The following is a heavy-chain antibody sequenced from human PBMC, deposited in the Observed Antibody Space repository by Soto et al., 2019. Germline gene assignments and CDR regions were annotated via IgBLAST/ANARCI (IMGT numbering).Heavy chain of an antibody. CDR2: INHSRRT. D-gene: IGHD3-10*01. J-gene: IGHJ4*02. CDR3: ARGRGSGTYSAVFDY. Sequence: QVQLQQWGAGLLKPSETLSLTCAVYGGSFSGYYWSWIRQPPGTGLEWIGEINHSRRTYYNPSFKGRVTISVDTSKNQFSLKLRSVTAADTAVYYCARGRGSGTYSAVFDYWGQGPLVTVSP. V-gene: IGHV4-34*01. CDR1: GGSFSGYY.